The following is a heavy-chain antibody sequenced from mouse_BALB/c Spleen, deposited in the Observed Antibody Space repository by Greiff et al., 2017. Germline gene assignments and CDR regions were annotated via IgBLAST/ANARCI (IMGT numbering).Heavy chain of an antibody. CDR1: GFDFSRYW. CDR2: INPDSSTI. J-gene: IGHJ3*01. Sequence: EVKLLESGGGLVQPGGSLKLSCAASGFDFSRYWMSWVRQAPGKGLEWIGEINPDSSTINYTPSLKDKFIISRDNAKNTLYLQMSKVRSEDTALYYCARPEYAWFAYWGQGTLVTVSA. D-gene: IGHD2-10*02. V-gene: IGHV4-1*02. CDR3: ARPEYAWFAY.